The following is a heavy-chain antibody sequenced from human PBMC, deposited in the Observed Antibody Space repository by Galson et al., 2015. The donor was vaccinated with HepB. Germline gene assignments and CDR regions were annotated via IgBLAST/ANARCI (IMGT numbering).Heavy chain of an antibody. J-gene: IGHJ3*02. CDR3: TRSGTSSRGAFDI. V-gene: IGHV3-48*01. CDR2: ISSGSSTI. D-gene: IGHD1-14*01. Sequence: SPRLSCAASGFTFSSYSLNWVRQAPGKGLEWVSYISSGSSTIYYADSVKGRFTISRDNAKNSLYLQMNSLRAEDTAKYYCTRSGTSSRGAFDIWGQGTIVTVSS. CDR1: GFTFSSYS.